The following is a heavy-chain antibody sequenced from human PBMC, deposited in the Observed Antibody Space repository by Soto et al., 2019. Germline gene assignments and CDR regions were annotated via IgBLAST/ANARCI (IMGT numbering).Heavy chain of an antibody. Sequence: GGSLRLSCAASGFTVSSNYMSWVRQAPGKGLEWVSVIYNGGGTYYADSVKGRFTLSRDNTRNSFYLNMDSLRVGDTATYYCVRGTPTPGLDIWGRGTTVTVSS. CDR2: IYNGGGT. CDR3: VRGTPTPGLDI. D-gene: IGHD1-1*01. J-gene: IGHJ6*02. V-gene: IGHV3-53*01. CDR1: GFTVSSNY.